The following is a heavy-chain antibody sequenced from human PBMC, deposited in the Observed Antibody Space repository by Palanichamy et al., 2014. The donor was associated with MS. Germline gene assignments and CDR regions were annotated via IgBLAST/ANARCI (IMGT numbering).Heavy chain of an antibody. CDR3: ARGGPSSKYFDY. D-gene: IGHD3-16*01. CDR1: GGSISSDY. J-gene: IGHJ4*02. V-gene: IGHV4-59*01. CDR2: IYNSGST. Sequence: VQLQGSGPGLVKPSETLSLTCTVSGGSISSDYWSWIRQPPGKGLEWIGYIYNSGSTNYNSSLQSRVTMSLDTSKNQFSLKLSSVTAADTAAYYCARGGPSSKYFDYWGQGTLVTVSS.